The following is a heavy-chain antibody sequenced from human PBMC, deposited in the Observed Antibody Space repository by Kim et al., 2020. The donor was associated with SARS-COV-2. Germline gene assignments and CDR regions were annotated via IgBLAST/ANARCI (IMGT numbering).Heavy chain of an antibody. Sequence: LSLTCAASGFTFSTYAMNWVRQAPGKGLEWVSAISGSGGNTYYADSVKGRFTISRDNSKNTLYLQMNSLRAEDTAVYYCAKAHPRYFDWLLFFDYWGQGTLVTVSS. V-gene: IGHV3-23*01. CDR1: GFTFSTYA. CDR2: ISGSGGNT. D-gene: IGHD3-9*01. CDR3: AKAHPRYFDWLLFFDY. J-gene: IGHJ4*02.